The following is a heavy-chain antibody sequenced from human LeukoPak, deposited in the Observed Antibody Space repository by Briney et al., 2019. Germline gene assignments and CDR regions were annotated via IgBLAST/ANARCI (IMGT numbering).Heavy chain of an antibody. V-gene: IGHV4-31*03. J-gene: IGHJ6*02. CDR2: IYYSGST. Sequence: TLSLTCTVSGGSISSGGYYWSWIRQHPGKGLEWIGYIYYSGSTYYNPSLKSRVTISVDTSKNQFSLRLSSVTAADTAVYYCARDDLSYGMDVWGQGTTVTVSS. CDR3: ARDDLSYGMDV. CDR1: GGSISSGGYY.